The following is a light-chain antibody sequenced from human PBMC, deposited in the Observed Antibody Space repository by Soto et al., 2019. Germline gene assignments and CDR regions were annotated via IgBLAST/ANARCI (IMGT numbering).Light chain of an antibody. Sequence: DIQLTQSPSFLSASVGDRVTITCRASQGLSSDLAWYQQKPGKAPKLLIHAASTLQSGVPSRVSGSGSGTEFTLTISSLQPEDFATYYCQQLNSYPITFGQGTRLEI. CDR1: QGLSSD. CDR3: QQLNSYPIT. V-gene: IGKV1-9*01. CDR2: AAS. J-gene: IGKJ5*01.